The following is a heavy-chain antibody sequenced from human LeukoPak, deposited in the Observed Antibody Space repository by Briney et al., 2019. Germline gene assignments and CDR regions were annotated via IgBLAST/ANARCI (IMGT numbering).Heavy chain of an antibody. Sequence: PGGSLRLSCAASGFTFSSYSMNWVRQAPGKGLEWVSSISSSSSYIYYADSVKGRFTISRDNAKNSLYLQMNSLRAEDTAVYYCAKVLDSTQYYFDYWGQGTLATVSS. CDR2: ISSSSSYI. D-gene: IGHD3-3*01. V-gene: IGHV3-21*01. CDR3: AKVLDSTQYYFDY. CDR1: GFTFSSYS. J-gene: IGHJ4*02.